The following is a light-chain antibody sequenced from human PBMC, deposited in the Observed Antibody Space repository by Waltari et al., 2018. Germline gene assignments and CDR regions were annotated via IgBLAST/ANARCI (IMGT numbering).Light chain of an antibody. CDR1: NNDVGPYHL. CDR2: QGT. Sequence: QSALTPPASMSASPGQSITISCTATNNDVGPYHLVSWYQQHPGRAPKLLIFQGTKRPSEVSGRFSGSKSADTASLTISGLQPEDEADYYCCSYAGTWLFGGGTKVTVL. J-gene: IGLJ3*02. CDR3: CSYAGTWL. V-gene: IGLV2-23*01.